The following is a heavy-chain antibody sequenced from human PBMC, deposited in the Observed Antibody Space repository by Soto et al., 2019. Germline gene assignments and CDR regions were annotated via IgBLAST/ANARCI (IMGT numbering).Heavy chain of an antibody. CDR1: GFSLSNARMG. Sequence: QVTLKESGPVLVKPTETLTLTCTVSGFSLSNARMGVSWIRQPPGKALEWLAHIFSNDEKSYSTSLKSRLTISKDTSKSQVVLTMTNVDPVDTATYYCARIGGYSYGYHHFEDYWGQGTLVTVSS. CDR3: ARIGGYSYGYHHFEDY. D-gene: IGHD5-18*01. V-gene: IGHV2-26*01. CDR2: IFSNDEK. J-gene: IGHJ4*02.